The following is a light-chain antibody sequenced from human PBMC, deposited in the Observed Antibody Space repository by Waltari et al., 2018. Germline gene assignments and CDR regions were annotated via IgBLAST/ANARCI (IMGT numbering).Light chain of an antibody. CDR2: GAS. CDR3: QQYGDSPIT. Sequence: IVLTQFPGTLSLSPGDRATLSGRASQIVSSTYLAWYQQKPGQAPRLLIFGASSRATGIPDRFSGSGSGTDFTLTISRLEPEDLAVYYCQQYGDSPITFGQGTRLEIK. CDR1: QIVSSTY. J-gene: IGKJ5*01. V-gene: IGKV3-20*01.